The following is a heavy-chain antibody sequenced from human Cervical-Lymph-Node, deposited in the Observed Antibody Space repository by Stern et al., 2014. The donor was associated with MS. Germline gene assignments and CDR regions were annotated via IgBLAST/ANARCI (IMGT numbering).Heavy chain of an antibody. V-gene: IGHV1-69*06. CDR3: ARDEGYDFWSGYSGY. Sequence: QVQLVESGAEVKKPGSSVKVTCKASGGTFSSYAISWVRQAPGQGLEWMGGIIPIFGTANYAQKCQGRVTIPADKSTSTAYMELSSLRSEVTAVYYCARDEGYDFWSGYSGYWGQGTLVTVSS. J-gene: IGHJ4*02. CDR1: GGTFSSYA. D-gene: IGHD3-3*01. CDR2: IIPIFGTA.